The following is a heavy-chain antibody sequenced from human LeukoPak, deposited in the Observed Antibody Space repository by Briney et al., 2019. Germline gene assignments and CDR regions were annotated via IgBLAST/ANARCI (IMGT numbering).Heavy chain of an antibody. Sequence: SETLSLTCAVYGGSFSGYYWSWIRQPPGKGLEWIGEINHSGSTNYNPSLKSRVTISVDTSKNQFSLKLSSVTAADTAVYYRARGLHYYGSGSYFYWGQGTLVTVSS. D-gene: IGHD3-10*01. CDR1: GGSFSGYY. V-gene: IGHV4-34*01. J-gene: IGHJ4*02. CDR3: ARGLHYYGSGSYFY. CDR2: INHSGST.